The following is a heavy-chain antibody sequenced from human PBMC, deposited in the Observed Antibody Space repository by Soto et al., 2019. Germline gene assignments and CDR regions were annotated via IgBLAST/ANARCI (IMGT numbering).Heavy chain of an antibody. Sequence: QPGGSLRLSCAASGFTFSSYSMNWVRQAPGKGLEWVSYISSSSTIYYADSVKGRFTISRDNAKNSLYLQMNSLRDEDTAVYYCARGVLSITIFGVVLPDTYNWFDPWGQGTLVTVSS. V-gene: IGHV3-48*02. J-gene: IGHJ5*02. D-gene: IGHD3-3*01. CDR2: ISSSSTI. CDR3: ARGVLSITIFGVVLPDTYNWFDP. CDR1: GFTFSSYS.